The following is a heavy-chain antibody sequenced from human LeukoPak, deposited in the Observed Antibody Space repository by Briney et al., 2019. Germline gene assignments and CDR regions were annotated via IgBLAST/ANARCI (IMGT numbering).Heavy chain of an antibody. Sequence: SETLSLTCAVYGGSLSGYYWSWIRQPPGKGLEWIGEINHSGSTNYNPSLKSRVTISVDTSKNQFSLKLSSVTAADTAVYYCARGPTGSSWYGRPFDYWGQGTLVTVSS. CDR3: ARGPTGSSWYGRPFDY. V-gene: IGHV4-34*01. CDR1: GGSLSGYY. D-gene: IGHD6-13*01. CDR2: INHSGST. J-gene: IGHJ4*02.